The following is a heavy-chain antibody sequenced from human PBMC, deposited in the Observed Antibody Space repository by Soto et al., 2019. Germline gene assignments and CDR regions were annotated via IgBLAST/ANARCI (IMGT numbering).Heavy chain of an antibody. CDR2: INHSGST. CDR3: AIMPPTYSSGWYHY. Sequence: SETLSLTCAVYGGSFSGYYWRWIRQPPGKGLEWIGEINHSGSTNYNPSLKSRVTISVDTSKNQFSLKLSSVTAADTAVYYCAIMPPTYSSGWYHYWCQGSLLTVSS. CDR1: GGSFSGYY. J-gene: IGHJ4*02. D-gene: IGHD6-19*01. V-gene: IGHV4-34*01.